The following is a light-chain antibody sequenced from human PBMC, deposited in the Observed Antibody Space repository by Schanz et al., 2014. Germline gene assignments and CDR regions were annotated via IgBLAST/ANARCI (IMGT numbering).Light chain of an antibody. J-gene: IGKJ3*01. V-gene: IGKV1-5*01. CDR3: QQYNSYPFT. Sequence: DIQMTQSPSTLSASVGDRVTITCRASQSVSSRLAWYQQRPGKAPKLLIFDASSLESGVPSRFSGSGSGTEITLTISSLQPDDFATYYCQQYNSYPFTFGPGTKVEIK. CDR2: DAS. CDR1: QSVSSR.